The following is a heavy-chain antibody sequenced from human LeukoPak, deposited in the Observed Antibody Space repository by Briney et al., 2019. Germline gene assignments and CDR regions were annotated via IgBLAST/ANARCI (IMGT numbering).Heavy chain of an antibody. CDR1: GFTFSSSW. Sequence: GGSLRLSCVASGFTFSSSWMTWVRQAPGKGLEWVSCISSSSTNIYYADSVKGRFTISRDNAKNSLYLQMNSLRAEDTAVYYCARKLYSDNSHDAFDIWGQGTMVIVSS. J-gene: IGHJ3*02. CDR2: ISSSSTNI. V-gene: IGHV3-21*01. D-gene: IGHD1-26*01. CDR3: ARKLYSDNSHDAFDI.